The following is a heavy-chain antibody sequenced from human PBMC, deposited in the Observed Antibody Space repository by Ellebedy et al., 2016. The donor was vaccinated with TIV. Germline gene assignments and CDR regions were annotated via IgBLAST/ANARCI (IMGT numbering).Heavy chain of an antibody. CDR1: GFAFSSYA. CDR3: ARDIVATTKLDY. D-gene: IGHD5-12*01. V-gene: IGHV3-23*01. Sequence: GESLKISCAASGFAFSSYAMSWVRQAPGKGLEWVSGISGSGGRTYYADSVKGRFTISRDKSKNTLYLQMNSLRAEDTAVYYCARDIVATTKLDYWGQGTLVTVSS. J-gene: IGHJ4*02. CDR2: ISGSGGRT.